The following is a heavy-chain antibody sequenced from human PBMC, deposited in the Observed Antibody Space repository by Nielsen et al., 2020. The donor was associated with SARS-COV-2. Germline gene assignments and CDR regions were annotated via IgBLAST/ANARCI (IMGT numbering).Heavy chain of an antibody. CDR2: IKQDGSEK. CDR3: ASSLEYYYDSSGYYRLLYYYGMDV. D-gene: IGHD3-22*01. V-gene: IGHV3-7*01. CDR1: GFTFSSYW. Sequence: GESLKISCAASGFTFSSYWMSWVRQAPGKGLEWVANIKQDGSEKYYVDSVKGRFTISRDNAKNSLYLQMNSLRAEDTAVYYCASSLEYYYDSSGYYRLLYYYGMDVWGQGTTVTVSS. J-gene: IGHJ6*02.